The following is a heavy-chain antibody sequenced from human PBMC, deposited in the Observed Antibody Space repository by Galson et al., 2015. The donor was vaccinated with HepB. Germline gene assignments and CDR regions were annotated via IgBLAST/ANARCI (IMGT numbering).Heavy chain of an antibody. D-gene: IGHD2-21*02. CDR1: GYTFTSYA. CDR3: ARSYCGGDCYHLDY. Sequence: SVKVSCKASGYTFTSYAMHWVRQAPGQRLEWMGWINAGNGNTKYSQKFQGRVTITRDTSASTAYMELSSLRSEDTAVYYCARSYCGGDCYHLDYWGQGTLVTVSS. V-gene: IGHV1-3*01. J-gene: IGHJ4*02. CDR2: INAGNGNT.